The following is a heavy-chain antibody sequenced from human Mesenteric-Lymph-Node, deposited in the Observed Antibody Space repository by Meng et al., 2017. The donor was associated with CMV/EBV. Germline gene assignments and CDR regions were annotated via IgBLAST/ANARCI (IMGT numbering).Heavy chain of an antibody. V-gene: IGHV1-3*02. CDR2: CTATKXNI. J-gene: IGHJ4*02. Sequence: QVQRVQYGAEVKTPGASVKVSCKAAGCNWVRQAPAQRLEWMGRCTATKXNIGYSQEFQGRDTTARDTSARTDYMELSRLGSDDTAVYYCARVGVVGRGVPHYWGQGTLVTVSS. D-gene: IGHD2-2*01. CDR3: ARVGVVGRGVPHY. CDR1: GC.